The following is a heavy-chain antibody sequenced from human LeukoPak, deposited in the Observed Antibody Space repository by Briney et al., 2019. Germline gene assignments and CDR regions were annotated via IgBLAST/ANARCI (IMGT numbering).Heavy chain of an antibody. D-gene: IGHD6-13*01. J-gene: IGHJ4*02. CDR3: ARLDSSSWSFDY. V-gene: IGHV1-18*04. CDR2: ISAYNGNT. Sequence: ASVTVSCKASGYTFTSYGISWVRQAPGQGLEWMGWISAYNGNTNYAQKLQGRVTTTTDTSTSTAYMELRSLRSDDTAVYYCARLDSSSWSFDYWGQGTLVTVSS. CDR1: GYTFTSYG.